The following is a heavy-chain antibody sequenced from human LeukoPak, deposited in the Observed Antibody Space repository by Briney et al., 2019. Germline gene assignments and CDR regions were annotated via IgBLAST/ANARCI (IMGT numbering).Heavy chain of an antibody. V-gene: IGHV1-18*01. CDR2: INAYNGNT. CDR1: GYTFTSYG. Sequence: ASVKVSCTASGYTFTSYGISWVRQAPGQRLEWMGWINAYNGNTNYAQKLQGRVTITTDTSTSTAYMELRSLRSDDTAVYYCARVGASGYSNHFDYWGEGTLVSVSS. D-gene: IGHD4-11*01. CDR3: ARVGASGYSNHFDY. J-gene: IGHJ4*02.